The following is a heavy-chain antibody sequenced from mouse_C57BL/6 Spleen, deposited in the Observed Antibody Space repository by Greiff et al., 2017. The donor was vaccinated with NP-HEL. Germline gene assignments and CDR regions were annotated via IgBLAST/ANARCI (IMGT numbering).Heavy chain of an antibody. J-gene: IGHJ2*01. CDR1: GYTFTSYW. CDR2: IHPNSGST. D-gene: IGHD1-1*01. V-gene: IGHV1-64*01. Sequence: QVQLQQPGAELVKPGASVKLSCKASGYTFTSYWMHWVKQRPGQGLEWIGMIHPNSGSTNYNEKFKSKATLTVDKSSSTAYMQLSSLTSEDSAVYYWARGIYYYGSSYYFDYWGQGTTLTVSS. CDR3: ARGIYYYGSSYYFDY.